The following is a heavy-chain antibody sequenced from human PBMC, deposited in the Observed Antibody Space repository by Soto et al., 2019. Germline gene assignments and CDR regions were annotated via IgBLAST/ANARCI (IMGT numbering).Heavy chain of an antibody. CDR1: GFTFSNAW. V-gene: IGHV3-15*07. CDR3: TTDLWGWVKTYCSSTSCPFY. CDR2: IKSKTDGGTT. D-gene: IGHD2-2*01. Sequence: GGSLRLSCAASGFTFSNAWMNWVRQAPGKGLEWVGRIKSKTDGGTTDYAAPVKGRFTISRDDSKNTLYLQMNSLKTEDTAVYYCTTDLWGWVKTYCSSTSCPFYWGQGTLVTVSS. J-gene: IGHJ4*02.